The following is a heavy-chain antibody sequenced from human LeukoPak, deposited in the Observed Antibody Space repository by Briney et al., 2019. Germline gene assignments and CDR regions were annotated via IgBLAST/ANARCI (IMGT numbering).Heavy chain of an antibody. D-gene: IGHD6-19*01. J-gene: IGHJ4*01. CDR1: GGTFSSYA. V-gene: IGHV1-69*13. Sequence: SVEVSCKASGGTFSSYAISWVRQAPGQGLEWMGGIIPIFGTANYAQKFQGRVTITADESTSTAYMELSSLRSEDTAVYYCARTPSIAVAGTGFDYWGQGTLVTVSS. CDR3: ARTPSIAVAGTGFDY. CDR2: IIPIFGTA.